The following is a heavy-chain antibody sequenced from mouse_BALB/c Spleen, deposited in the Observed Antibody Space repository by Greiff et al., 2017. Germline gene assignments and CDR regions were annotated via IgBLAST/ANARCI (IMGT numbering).Heavy chain of an antibody. D-gene: IGHD2-3*01. CDR3: ARWLLRDWYFDG. Sequence: EVQLHQSGPELMKTGASVKISCKASGYSFTSYYMHWVKQSHGKSLGWIGYIDHFNGGTSYNQKVKGKATLTVDKSSSTSYMHLSSLTSEDSAVYYCARWLLRDWYFDGGGAGTTGTAAS. CDR1: GYSFTSYY. V-gene: IGHV1S135*01. J-gene: IGHJ1*01. CDR2: IDHFNGGT.